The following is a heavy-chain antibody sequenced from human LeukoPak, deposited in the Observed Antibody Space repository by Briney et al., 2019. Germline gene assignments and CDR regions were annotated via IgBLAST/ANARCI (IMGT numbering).Heavy chain of an antibody. J-gene: IGHJ4*02. V-gene: IGHV3-21*01. D-gene: IGHD1-26*01. CDR2: ISSGSSYI. CDR1: GFTFSSYS. Sequence: GGSLRLSCAASGFTFSSYSMNWVRQAPGKGLGWVSSISSGSSYIYYADSVKGRFTISRDNAKNSLYLQMNSLRAEDTAVYYCARGGATFDYWGQGTLVTVSS. CDR3: ARGGATFDY.